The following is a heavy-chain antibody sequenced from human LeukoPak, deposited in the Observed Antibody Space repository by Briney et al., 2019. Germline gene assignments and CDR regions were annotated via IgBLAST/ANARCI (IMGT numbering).Heavy chain of an antibody. CDR2: ISSSSSYI. CDR3: ARGITMIVVVHAFDY. CDR1: GFTFSSYS. J-gene: IGHJ4*02. Sequence: GGSLRLSCAASGFTFSSYSMNWVRQAPGKGLEWVSSISSSSSYIYYADSVKGRFTISRDNAKNSLYLQMNSLRAEDTAVYYCARGITMIVVVHAFDYWGQGTPVTVSS. V-gene: IGHV3-21*01. D-gene: IGHD3-22*01.